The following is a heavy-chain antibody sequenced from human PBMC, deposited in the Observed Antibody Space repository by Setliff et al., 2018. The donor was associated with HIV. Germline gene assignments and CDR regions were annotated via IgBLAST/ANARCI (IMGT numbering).Heavy chain of an antibody. CDR2: ISSDGSNKAYGGTA. J-gene: IGHJ4*02. CDR1: GFTFSRYG. V-gene: IGHV3-49*04. CDR3: TRDFSGYGDYYFDY. D-gene: IGHD4-17*01. Sequence: GGSLRLSCAASGFTFSRYGMHWVRQAPGKGLEWVALISSDGSNKAYGGTAEYAASMKDRFIISRDDSKSIAYLQMYSLKTEDTAVYYCTRDFSGYGDYYFDYWGLGTLVTVSS.